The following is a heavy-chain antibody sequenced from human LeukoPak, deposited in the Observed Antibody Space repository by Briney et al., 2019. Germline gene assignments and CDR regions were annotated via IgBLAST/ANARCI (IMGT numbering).Heavy chain of an antibody. V-gene: IGHV4-59*01. Sequence: PSETLSLTCTVSGGSISTYYWSWIRQPPGKGLEWIGYVYYSGTTYYKYKSSLKSRVTISVDTSKNQFSLRLSSVTAADTAVYYCARSGRDLWYFDLWGRGTLVTVSS. J-gene: IGHJ2*01. D-gene: IGHD3-10*01. CDR1: GGSISTYY. CDR2: VYYSGTTYY. CDR3: ARSGRDLWYFDL.